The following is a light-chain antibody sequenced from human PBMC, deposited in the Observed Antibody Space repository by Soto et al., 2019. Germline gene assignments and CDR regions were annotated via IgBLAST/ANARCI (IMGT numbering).Light chain of an antibody. V-gene: IGKV3-20*01. J-gene: IGKJ1*01. CDR1: QSLTNSF. CDR2: ATS. CDR3: QRYGSSPPWT. Sequence: EIVMTQSPGTLSVSPGERATLSCRASQSLTNSFIAWYQQKPGQAPRLLIYATSSRATGIPDRLSGSGSGTDFTLTISRLEPEDSAMYYCQRYGSSPPWTFGQGTKVDIK.